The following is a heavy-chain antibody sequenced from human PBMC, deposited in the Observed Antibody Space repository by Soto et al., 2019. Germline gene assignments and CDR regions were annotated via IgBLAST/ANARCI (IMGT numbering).Heavy chain of an antibody. CDR3: ARDSTDADSGSYSGDY. J-gene: IGHJ4*02. CDR2: ISSSSSTM. CDR1: GFTFSSYS. D-gene: IGHD1-26*01. V-gene: IGHV3-48*02. Sequence: PGGSLRLSCAASGFTFSSYSMNWVRQAPGKGLKWVSYISSSSSTMYYADSVKGRFTISRDNAKNSLFLHMNSLRDEDTAVYYCARDSTDADSGSYSGDYWGQGTLVTVSS.